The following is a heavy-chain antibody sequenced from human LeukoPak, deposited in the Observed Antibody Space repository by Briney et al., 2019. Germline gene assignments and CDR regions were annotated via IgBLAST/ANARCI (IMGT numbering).Heavy chain of an antibody. Sequence: GGSLRLSCAVSGFTFSDYWMNWVRQAPGKGLEWVASIRQDGGEKSYVDSVKGRFTISRDNTKRSLYLQMSSRRAEDTAVYYCARDGTAAGLYFDLWGQGTLVTVSS. CDR3: ARDGTAAGLYFDL. V-gene: IGHV3-7*01. D-gene: IGHD6-13*01. CDR1: GFTFSDYW. J-gene: IGHJ4*01. CDR2: IRQDGGEK.